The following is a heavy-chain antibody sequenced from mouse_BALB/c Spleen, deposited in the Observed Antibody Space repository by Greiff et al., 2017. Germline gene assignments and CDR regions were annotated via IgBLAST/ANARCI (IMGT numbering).Heavy chain of an antibody. J-gene: IGHJ3*01. CDR1: GYTFSSYW. CDR3: ARPDGSSRSFAY. D-gene: IGHD1-1*01. V-gene: IGHV1-9*01. Sequence: QVQLQQSGAELMKPGASVKISCKATGYTFSSYWIEWVKQRPGHGLEWIGEILPGSGSTNYNEKFKGKATFTADTSSNTAYMQLSSLTSEDSAVYYCARPDGSSRSFAYWGQGTLVTVSA. CDR2: ILPGSGST.